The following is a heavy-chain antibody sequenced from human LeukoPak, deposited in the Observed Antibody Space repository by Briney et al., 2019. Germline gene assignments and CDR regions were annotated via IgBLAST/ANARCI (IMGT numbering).Heavy chain of an antibody. CDR2: ISAYHGNT. Sequence: ASVKVSCKASVYTFNSYGINWVRQAPGQGLEWMGWISAYHGNTNYAQKFQGRVTMTTDTSKSTDYMELRSLRYDDTAVYYCEWSRYYVPFYYMDVWGKGSTVTVSS. J-gene: IGHJ6*03. CDR3: EWSRYYVPFYYMDV. D-gene: IGHD3-3*01. CDR1: VYTFNSYG. V-gene: IGHV1-18*01.